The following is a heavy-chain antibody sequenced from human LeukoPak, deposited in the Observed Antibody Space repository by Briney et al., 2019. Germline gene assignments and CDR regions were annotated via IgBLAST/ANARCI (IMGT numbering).Heavy chain of an antibody. J-gene: IGHJ4*02. D-gene: IGHD3-22*01. V-gene: IGHV3-48*02. CDR3: ARDPPLYYDSSGTFDY. Sequence: GSLRLSCAASRFTFSSYSMNWVRQAPGKGLEWVSYISSSSSTIYYADSVKGRFTISRDNAKNSLYLQMNSLRDEDTAVYYCARDPPLYYDSSGTFDYWGQGTLVTVSS. CDR1: RFTFSSYS. CDR2: ISSSSSTI.